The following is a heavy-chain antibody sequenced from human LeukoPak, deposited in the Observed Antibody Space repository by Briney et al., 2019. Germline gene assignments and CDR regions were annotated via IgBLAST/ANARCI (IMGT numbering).Heavy chain of an antibody. D-gene: IGHD2-2*02. CDR1: GFTFSSYA. CDR3: AKDLDIVVVPAAIVGFDY. Sequence: GGSLRLSCAASGFTFSSYAMSWVRQAPGKGLEWVSAISGSGGSTYYADSVKGRFTISRDNSKNTLYLQMNSLRAEDTAVYYCAKDLDIVVVPAAIVGFDYWGQGTLVTVSS. V-gene: IGHV3-23*01. CDR2: ISGSGGST. J-gene: IGHJ4*02.